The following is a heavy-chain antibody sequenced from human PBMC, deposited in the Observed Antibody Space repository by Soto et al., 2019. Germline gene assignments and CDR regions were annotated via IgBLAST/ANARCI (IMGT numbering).Heavy chain of an antibody. CDR2: IIPIFGTA. CDR1: GGTFSSYA. V-gene: IGHV1-69*01. D-gene: IGHD2-15*01. J-gene: IGHJ5*02. CDR3: AGEGCSGGSCYAWFDP. Sequence: QVQLVQSGAEVKKPGSSVKVSCKASGGTFSSYAISWVRQAPGQGLEWMGGIIPIFGTANYAQKFQGRVTITADESTSTAYMELSSLRSEDTGVYYCAGEGCSGGSCYAWFDPWGQGTLVTVSS.